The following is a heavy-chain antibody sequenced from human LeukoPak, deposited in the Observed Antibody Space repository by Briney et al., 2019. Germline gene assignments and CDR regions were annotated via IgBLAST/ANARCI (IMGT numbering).Heavy chain of an antibody. V-gene: IGHV3-7*01. CDR1: GFTFSSYW. J-gene: IGHJ6*02. CDR3: ARDGDIVVVPAAIGYYGMDV. CDR2: IKQDGSEK. Sequence: GGSLRLSCSASGFTFSSYWMSSVRETPGKGLGRVANIKQDGSEKYSVDPVKGGFTISRDNAKNSLYLQMNSLRAEDTAVYYCARDGDIVVVPAAIGYYGMDVWGQGTTVTVSS. D-gene: IGHD2-2*01.